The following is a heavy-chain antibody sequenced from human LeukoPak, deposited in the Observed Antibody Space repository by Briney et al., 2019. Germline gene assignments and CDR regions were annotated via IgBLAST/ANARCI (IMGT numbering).Heavy chain of an antibody. CDR2: IYTSGST. J-gene: IGHJ4*02. V-gene: IGHV4-4*09. D-gene: IGHD1-26*01. CDR1: GGSISSYY. Sequence: PSETLSLTCTVSGGSISSYYWSWTRQPPGKGLEWIGYIYTSGSTNYNPSLKSRVTISVDTSKNQFSLKLSSVTAADTAVYYCATMAVGADFDYWGQGTLVTVSS. CDR3: ATMAVGADFDY.